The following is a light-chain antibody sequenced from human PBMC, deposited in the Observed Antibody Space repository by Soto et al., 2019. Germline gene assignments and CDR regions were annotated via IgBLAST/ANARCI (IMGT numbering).Light chain of an antibody. J-gene: IGKJ5*01. Sequence: VLTQSPGTLSLSPGGRATTVCRANQNLGDGRLAWYQQKPGQPPTLLIYDASTRATGIPDRFSGSGSGTDFTLTISRLEPEDFAVYYCQEHASSFGQGTRLEI. CDR3: QEHASS. CDR1: QNLGDGR. CDR2: DAS. V-gene: IGKV3-20*01.